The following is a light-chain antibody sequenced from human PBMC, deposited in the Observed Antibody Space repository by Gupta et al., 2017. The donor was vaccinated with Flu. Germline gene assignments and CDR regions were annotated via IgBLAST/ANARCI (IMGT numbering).Light chain of an antibody. CDR3: QQYGSSPWT. V-gene: IGKV3-20*01. CDR1: QSVSSNF. Sequence: EFVLTQSPGTLSLSPGERATLSCRASQSVSSNFLAWYQQKPGQAPRLLIFGASTRATGIPDRFSGSGSGRDFTLTISRLEPEDFAVYYCQQYGSSPWTFGQGTKVEIK. J-gene: IGKJ1*01. CDR2: GAS.